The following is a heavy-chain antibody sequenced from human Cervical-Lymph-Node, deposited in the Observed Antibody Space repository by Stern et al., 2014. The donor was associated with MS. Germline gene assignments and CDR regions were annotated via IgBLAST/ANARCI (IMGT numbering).Heavy chain of an antibody. Sequence: EVQLEESGGGLVQPGGSLRLSCAASGFIYSSYWMNWVRQAPGKGLEWVANIKEDGSEKFYVDPVKDRFTISRDNAKNSLDLQMNSLRAEDTAVYYCARGRPTDYWGQGTLVTVSS. CDR3: ARGRPTDY. CDR1: GFIYSSYW. CDR2: IKEDGSEK. J-gene: IGHJ4*02. V-gene: IGHV3-7*01.